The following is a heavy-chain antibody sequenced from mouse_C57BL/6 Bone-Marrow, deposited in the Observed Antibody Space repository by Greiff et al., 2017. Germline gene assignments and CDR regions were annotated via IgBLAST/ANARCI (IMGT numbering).Heavy chain of an antibody. V-gene: IGHV1-81*01. CDR1: GYTFTSYG. CDR3: AILYYFDY. Sequence: VQLQQSGAELVRPGASVKLSCKASGYTFTSYGISWVKQRTGQGLEWIGVIYPRSGSTYYNEKFKGKATLTADKSSSTAYMQLSSLTSEDSAVXFCAILYYFDYWGQGTTLTVSS. CDR2: IYPRSGST. J-gene: IGHJ2*01.